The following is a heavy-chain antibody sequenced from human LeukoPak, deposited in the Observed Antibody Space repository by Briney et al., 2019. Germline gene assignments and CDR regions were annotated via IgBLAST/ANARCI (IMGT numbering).Heavy chain of an antibody. J-gene: IGHJ4*02. V-gene: IGHV3-21*01. CDR2: ISSSSSYI. CDR3: ARGASRADY. CDR1: GFTFRSYN. Sequence: GGSLRLSCAASGFTFRSYNMNWVRQGPQKRPEWVSSISSSSSYIYYADSVKGRFTISRDNAKNSLYLQMNSLRAEDTALYYCARGASRADYWGQGTLVTVSS.